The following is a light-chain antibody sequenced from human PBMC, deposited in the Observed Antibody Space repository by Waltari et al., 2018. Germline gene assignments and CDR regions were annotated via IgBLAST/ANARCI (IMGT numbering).Light chain of an antibody. CDR1: SGSIASNF. Sequence: NFVLTQPHSVSESPGKTVTISCTGSSGSIASNFVQWSQQRPGSPPTTVIYEDGRRPSGVPDRFSGSIDRSSNSASLTISGLKTEDEGDYYCHSYVDPHHVFGGGTKLTVL. V-gene: IGLV6-57*02. CDR3: HSYVDPHHV. J-gene: IGLJ3*02. CDR2: EDG.